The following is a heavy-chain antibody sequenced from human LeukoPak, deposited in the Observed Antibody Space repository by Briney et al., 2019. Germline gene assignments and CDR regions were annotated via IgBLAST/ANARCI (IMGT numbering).Heavy chain of an antibody. Sequence: GGSLRLSCAASGFTFSSYSFNWVRQVPGKGLEWVSSITTTFYTYYTDSVKGRFTISRDNAKNSLYLQMISLRAEDTAVYYCARVRANWCEDYWGQGTLVTVSS. D-gene: IGHD4/OR15-4a*01. CDR1: GFTFSSYS. CDR3: ARVRANWCEDY. CDR2: ITTTFYT. V-gene: IGHV3-21*01. J-gene: IGHJ4*02.